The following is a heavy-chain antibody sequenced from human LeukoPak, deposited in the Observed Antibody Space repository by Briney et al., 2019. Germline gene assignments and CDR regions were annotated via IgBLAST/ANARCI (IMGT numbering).Heavy chain of an antibody. CDR3: ARTSYSGNFYDY. J-gene: IGHJ4*02. D-gene: IGHD1-26*01. Sequence: PGGSLRLSCAASGFSFSDHYMDWVRQGPGKGLEWVGRTGTKANSYTTEYAASVKGRFTISRDDSKNSLYLQMNSLKIEDTAVHYCARTSYSGNFYDYWGQGTLVTVSS. CDR1: GFSFSDHY. V-gene: IGHV3-72*01. CDR2: TGTKANSYTT.